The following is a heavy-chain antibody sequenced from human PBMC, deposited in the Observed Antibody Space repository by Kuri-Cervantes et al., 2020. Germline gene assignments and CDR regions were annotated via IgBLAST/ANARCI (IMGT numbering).Heavy chain of an antibody. CDR3: ARELIVGGTRVGFDY. J-gene: IGHJ4*02. Sequence: GGSLRLSCAASGFTFSSYAMSWARQAPGKGLEWVSAISGSGGSTYYADSVKGRFTISRDNSKNTLYLQMNTLRAEDTAMYYCARELIVGGTRVGFDYWGQGTLVTVSS. D-gene: IGHD1-26*01. CDR2: ISGSGGST. V-gene: IGHV3-23*01. CDR1: GFTFSSYA.